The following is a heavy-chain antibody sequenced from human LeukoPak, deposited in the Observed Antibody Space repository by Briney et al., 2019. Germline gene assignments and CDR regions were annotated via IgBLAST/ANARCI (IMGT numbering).Heavy chain of an antibody. Sequence: PSETLSLTCAVYGGSFSGYYWSWIRQPPGKGLEWVANIKQDGSEKYYVDSVKGRFTISRDNAKNSLYLQMNSLRAEDTAVYYCATLRSSSWHKIFDYWGQGTLVTVSS. V-gene: IGHV3-7*01. CDR2: IKQDGSEK. CDR3: ATLRSSSWHKIFDY. CDR1: GGSFSGYY. D-gene: IGHD6-13*01. J-gene: IGHJ4*02.